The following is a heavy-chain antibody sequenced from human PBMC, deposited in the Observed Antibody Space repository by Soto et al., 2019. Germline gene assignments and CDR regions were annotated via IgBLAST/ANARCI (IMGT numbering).Heavy chain of an antibody. J-gene: IGHJ4*02. D-gene: IGHD3-16*01. CDR3: ARRWGGNLDY. V-gene: IGHV4-39*01. Sequence: PSETLSLTCTVSGGSISSSSYYWGWIRQPPGKGLEWIGSIYYSGSTYYNPSLKSRVTISVDTSKNQFSLKLSSVTAADTAVYFCARRWGGNLDYWGQGTLVTLSS. CDR1: GGSISSSSYY. CDR2: IYYSGST.